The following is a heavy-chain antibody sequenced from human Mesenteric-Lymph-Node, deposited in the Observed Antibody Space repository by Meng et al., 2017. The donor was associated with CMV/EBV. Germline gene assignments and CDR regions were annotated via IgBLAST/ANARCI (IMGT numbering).Heavy chain of an antibody. CDR3: AKVRLVRYCSGGSCYFDY. CDR2: IYSGGSIT. J-gene: IGHJ4*02. V-gene: IGHV3-23*03. Sequence: GGSLRLSCAASGFSFATYAMSWVRQAPGKGLEWLSVIYSGGSITYHAPSVKGRFTISRDNSNNTLYLEMKSLRAEDTAVYYCAKVRLVRYCSGGSCYFDYWGQGTLVTVSS. CDR1: GFSFATYA. D-gene: IGHD2-15*01.